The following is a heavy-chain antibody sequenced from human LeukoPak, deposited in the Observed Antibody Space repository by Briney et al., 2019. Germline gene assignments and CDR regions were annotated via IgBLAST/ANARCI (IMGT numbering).Heavy chain of an antibody. Sequence: VKVSCKASGYTFTGYYMHWVRQAPGQGLEWMGWINPNSGGTNYAQKFQGRVTMTRDTSISTAYMELSRLRSDDTAVYYCARELLWFGELLQGNWFDPWGQGTLVTVSS. J-gene: IGHJ5*02. CDR1: GYTFTGYY. CDR2: INPNSGGT. CDR3: ARELLWFGELLQGNWFDP. V-gene: IGHV1-2*02. D-gene: IGHD3-10*01.